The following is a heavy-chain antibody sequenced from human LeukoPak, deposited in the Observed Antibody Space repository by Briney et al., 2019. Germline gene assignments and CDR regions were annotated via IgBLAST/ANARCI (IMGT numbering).Heavy chain of an antibody. CDR1: GGSISSSSYY. CDR3: ARRAGPTMIVVPIHRAYYFDY. D-gene: IGHD3-22*01. CDR2: FYYSGST. Sequence: SETLSLTCTVSGGSISSSSYYWGWIRQPPGKGLEWIGTFYYSGSTYNNPSLKSRVTISVDTSKNQFSLKLGSVTAADTAVYYCARRAGPTMIVVPIHRAYYFDYWGQGTLVTVSS. J-gene: IGHJ4*02. V-gene: IGHV4-39*07.